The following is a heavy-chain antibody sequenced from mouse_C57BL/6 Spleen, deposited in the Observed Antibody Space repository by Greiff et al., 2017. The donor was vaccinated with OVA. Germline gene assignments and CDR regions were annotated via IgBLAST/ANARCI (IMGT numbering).Heavy chain of an antibody. D-gene: IGHD2-4*01. Sequence: VKLQESGAELVKPGASVKISCKASGYAFSSYWMNWVKQRPGKGLEWIGQIYPGDGDTNYNGKFKGKATLTADKSSSTAYMQLSSLTSEDSAVYFCAREGGLRYYFDYWGQGTTLTVSS. CDR1: GYAFSSYW. CDR3: AREGGLRYYFDY. V-gene: IGHV1-80*01. CDR2: IYPGDGDT. J-gene: IGHJ2*01.